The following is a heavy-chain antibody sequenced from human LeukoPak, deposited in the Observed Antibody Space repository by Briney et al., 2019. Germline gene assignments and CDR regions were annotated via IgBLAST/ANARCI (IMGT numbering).Heavy chain of an antibody. CDR1: GFTFSSYA. J-gene: IGHJ4*02. CDR3: ARDRGYSYGWYFDY. V-gene: IGHV3-30*04. Sequence: GGSLRLSCAASGFTFSSYAMHWVRQAPGKGLEWVTIISYDGTNKYYADSVKGRFTISRDNAKNSLYLQMNSLRAEDTAVYYCARDRGYSYGWYFDYWGQGTLVTVSS. CDR2: ISYDGTNK. D-gene: IGHD5-18*01.